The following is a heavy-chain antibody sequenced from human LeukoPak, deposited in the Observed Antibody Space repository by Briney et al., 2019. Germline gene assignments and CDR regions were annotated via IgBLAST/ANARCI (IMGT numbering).Heavy chain of an antibody. Sequence: GGSLRLSCAASGFTFSDYAMDWVRQAPGKGLEWVSAISSSSAYIYYADSVKGRFTISRDNAKNSLFLQMNSLRDEGTAVYYCASGFSSSPYFDYWGQGTLVTVSS. V-gene: IGHV3-21*01. CDR2: ISSSSAYI. J-gene: IGHJ4*02. D-gene: IGHD6-6*01. CDR3: ASGFSSSPYFDY. CDR1: GFTFSDYA.